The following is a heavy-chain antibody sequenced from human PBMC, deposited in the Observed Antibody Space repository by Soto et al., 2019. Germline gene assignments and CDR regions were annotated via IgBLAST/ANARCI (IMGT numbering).Heavy chain of an antibody. CDR1: GFFFSDYA. V-gene: IGHV3-30*09. Sequence: QVQLVESGGGVVQPGRSLRLSCAASGFFFSDYAMHWVRQAPGKGLEWVAVISYGGDNKYYADSVRGRFALSRDNLKNTLDLQMNSLNPEDTAMYHCAKARHSTSWYGLEADFWGQGTLVTVSS. CDR2: ISYGGDNK. J-gene: IGHJ4*02. CDR3: AKARHSTSWYGLEADF. D-gene: IGHD6-13*01.